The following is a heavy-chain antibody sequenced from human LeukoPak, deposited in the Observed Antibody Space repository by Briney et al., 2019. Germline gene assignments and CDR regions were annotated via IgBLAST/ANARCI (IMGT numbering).Heavy chain of an antibody. V-gene: IGHV1-69*02. Sequence: SVKVSCKASGGTFSSYTISWLRQAPGQGLEWMGRIIPILGIANYAQKFQGRVTITADKSTSTAYMELSSLRSEDTAVYYCARGVSLFSGWYDYWGQGTLVTVSS. J-gene: IGHJ4*02. CDR3: ARGVSLFSGWYDY. CDR1: GGTFSSYT. CDR2: IIPILGIA. D-gene: IGHD6-19*01.